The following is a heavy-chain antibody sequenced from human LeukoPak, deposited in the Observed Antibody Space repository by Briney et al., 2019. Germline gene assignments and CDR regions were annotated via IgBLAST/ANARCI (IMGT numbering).Heavy chain of an antibody. CDR2: ISYDGSNK. CDR1: GFNFTNFA. D-gene: IGHD6-6*01. CDR3: AYLRSSPFDY. Sequence: PGGSLRLSCATSGFNFTNFAMNWVRQAPGKGLEWVAVISYDGSNKYYADSVKGRFTISRDNSKNTLYLQMNSLRAEDTAVYYCAYLRSSPFDYWGQGTLVTVSS. V-gene: IGHV3-30-3*01. J-gene: IGHJ4*02.